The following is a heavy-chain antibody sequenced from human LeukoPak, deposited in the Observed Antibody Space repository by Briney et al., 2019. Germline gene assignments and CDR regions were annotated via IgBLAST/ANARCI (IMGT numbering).Heavy chain of an antibody. CDR2: MNPNSDDT. V-gene: IGHV1-8*01. CDR1: GYTFTTYD. J-gene: IGHJ4*02. D-gene: IGHD5-24*01. Sequence: ASVKVSCKAYGYTFTTYDIHWVRQATGQGLEWMGWMNPNSDDTDYAQKFQGRVTMTKNTSVTTAYMELRSLRSEDTAVYYCAKQEDGLDYWGQGTLVTVSS. CDR3: AKQEDGLDY.